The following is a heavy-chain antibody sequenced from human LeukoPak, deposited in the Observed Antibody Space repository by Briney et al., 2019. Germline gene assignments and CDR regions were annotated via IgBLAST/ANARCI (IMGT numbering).Heavy chain of an antibody. CDR1: GGTFSSYA. V-gene: IGHV1-69*04. D-gene: IGHD3-10*01. J-gene: IGHJ4*02. CDR2: IIPILGIA. CDR3: ARFGGSGSYEY. Sequence: ASVKVSCKASGGTFSSYAISWVRQAPGQGLEWMGRIIPILGIANYAQKFQGRVTITADKSTSTAYMELSSLRSEDTAVYYCARFGGSGSYEYWGQGTLVTVSS.